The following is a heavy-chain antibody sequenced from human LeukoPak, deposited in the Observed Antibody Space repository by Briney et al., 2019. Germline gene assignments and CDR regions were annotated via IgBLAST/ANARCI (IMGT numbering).Heavy chain of an antibody. CDR1: GFTFSDYA. Sequence: GRSLRLSCAASGFTFSDYAMHWVRQAPGKGLEWGAVMSYDGSNKYYADSVKGRFTISRDNSKNTLYVQMNSLRVEDTAVYYCARDFQWLRAMDVWGQGTTVTVSS. D-gene: IGHD6-19*01. J-gene: IGHJ6*02. CDR3: ARDFQWLRAMDV. V-gene: IGHV3-30-3*01. CDR2: MSYDGSNK.